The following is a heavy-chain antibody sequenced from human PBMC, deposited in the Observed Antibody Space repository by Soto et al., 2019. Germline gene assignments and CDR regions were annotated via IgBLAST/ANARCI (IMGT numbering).Heavy chain of an antibody. D-gene: IGHD2-15*01. J-gene: IGHJ6*03. CDR2: ISSSGSTI. CDR1: GFTFSDYY. V-gene: IGHV3-11*01. Sequence: GGSLRLSCAASGFTFSDYYMSWIRQAPGKGLEWVSYISSSGSTIYYEDSVKGRFTISRDNAKNSLYLQMNSLRAEDTAVYYCARAKGVVAAPWHYYYMDVWGKGTTVTVSS. CDR3: ARAKGVVAAPWHYYYMDV.